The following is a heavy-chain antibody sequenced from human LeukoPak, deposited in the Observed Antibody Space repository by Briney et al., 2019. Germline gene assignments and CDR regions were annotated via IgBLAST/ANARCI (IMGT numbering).Heavy chain of an antibody. CDR3: AKDHQYSSSFTDY. D-gene: IGHD6-13*01. J-gene: IGHJ4*02. V-gene: IGHV3-23*01. CDR2: ISGSGGKT. Sequence: PGGSLRLSCAASGFTFVTHAMTWVRQAPGKGLEWVSGISGSGGKTDYADSVKGRFTISRDNSRNAVYLQMHTLRAEDTAMYYCAKDHQYSSSFTDYWGQGTLVTVSS. CDR1: GFTFVTHA.